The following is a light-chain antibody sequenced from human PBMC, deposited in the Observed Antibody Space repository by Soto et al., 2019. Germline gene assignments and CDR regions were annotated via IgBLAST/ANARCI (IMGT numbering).Light chain of an antibody. V-gene: IGKV1-5*03. CDR3: QQYNSHPT. CDR2: KAS. Sequence: DIQMTQSPSTLSASVGDRVTITCRASQSISSWLAWYQQKPGKAPKLLIYKASSLESGVPSRFSGSGSGTEFTLTISSLQPDDFATYYCQQYNSHPTFGQGTKVEIK. J-gene: IGKJ1*01. CDR1: QSISSW.